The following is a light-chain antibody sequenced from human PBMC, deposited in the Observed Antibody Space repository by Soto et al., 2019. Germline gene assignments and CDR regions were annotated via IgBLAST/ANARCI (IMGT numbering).Light chain of an antibody. Sequence: EIVLTQSPGTLSLSPVERVTLSCRASQTISSRYLARYQQKLGQAPRLLIFGASRKAAGIPDRCSGSGSETDFILTISRLEPEDFAVYYCQQHSSSFYTFGQGTKLEIK. CDR1: QTISSRY. J-gene: IGKJ2*01. V-gene: IGKV3-20*01. CDR3: QQHSSSFYT. CDR2: GAS.